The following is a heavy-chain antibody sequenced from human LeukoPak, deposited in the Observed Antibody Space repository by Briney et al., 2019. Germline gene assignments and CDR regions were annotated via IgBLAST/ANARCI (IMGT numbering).Heavy chain of an antibody. CDR2: IYYSGST. J-gene: IGHJ3*02. CDR1: GGSISSYY. Sequence: SETLSLTCTVSGGSISSYYWSWIRQPPGKGLEWIGYIYYSGSTNYNPSLKSRVTTSVDTSKNQFSLKLSSVTAADTAIYYCARHRAYSYVYGTFDIWGQGTMVTVSS. V-gene: IGHV4-59*08. D-gene: IGHD5-18*01. CDR3: ARHRAYSYVYGTFDI.